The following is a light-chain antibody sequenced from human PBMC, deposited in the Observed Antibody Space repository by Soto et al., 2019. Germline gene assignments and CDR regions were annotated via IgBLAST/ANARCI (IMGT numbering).Light chain of an antibody. CDR2: DAS. Sequence: DIQMTQSPSSLSASVGDRVTISCQANQDIYIYLNWYQQKPGKAPKLLIYDASKLEPGVPSRFSGSGSGTDFILTISSLQPEDIATYHCQQYDRLPYTFGQGTRLEIK. CDR1: QDIYIY. J-gene: IGKJ2*01. V-gene: IGKV1-33*01. CDR3: QQYDRLPYT.